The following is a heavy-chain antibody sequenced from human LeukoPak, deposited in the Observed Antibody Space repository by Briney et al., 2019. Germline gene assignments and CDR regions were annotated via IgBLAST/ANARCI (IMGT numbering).Heavy chain of an antibody. CDR1: GFTFSSYA. CDR3: AKENWYLYNNNWYKTWFDP. V-gene: IGHV3-23*01. CDR2: ISGSGGST. J-gene: IGHJ5*02. Sequence: GGSLRLSCAASGFTFSSYAMSWVRQAPGKGLEWVSAISGSGGSTYSADSVKGRFTISRDNSKNTLYLQMNSLRAEDTAVYYCAKENWYLYNNNWYKTWFDPWGQGTLVTVSS. D-gene: IGHD6-13*01.